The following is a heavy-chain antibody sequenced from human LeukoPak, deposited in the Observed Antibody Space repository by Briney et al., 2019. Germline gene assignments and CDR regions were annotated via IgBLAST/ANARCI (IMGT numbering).Heavy chain of an antibody. CDR3: ARDSDSRFDY. J-gene: IGHJ4*02. V-gene: IGHV4-59*01. CDR2: IYSHGST. D-gene: IGHD5-18*01. Sequence: SETLSLTCTVSVGSISSYYWSWIRQPPGKGLEWIGYIYSHGSTNSNPSLKRRVTISVDTSKNQFSLKLSSVTAADTAVYYCARDSDSRFDYWGQGTLVTVSS. CDR1: VGSISSYY.